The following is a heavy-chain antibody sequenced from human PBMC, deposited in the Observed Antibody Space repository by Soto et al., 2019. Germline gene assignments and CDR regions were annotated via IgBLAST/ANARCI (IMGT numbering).Heavy chain of an antibody. CDR3: ARDDPGGSYFYYGMDV. D-gene: IGHD1-26*01. CDR1: GYTFTSYG. Sequence: DSVNVSCKAYGYTFTSYGISWVRQAPGQGLEWMGWISAYNGNTNYAQKLQGRVTMTTDTSTSTAYMELRSLRSDDTAVYYCARDDPGGSYFYYGMDVWGQGTTVTVSS. J-gene: IGHJ6*02. CDR2: ISAYNGNT. V-gene: IGHV1-18*04.